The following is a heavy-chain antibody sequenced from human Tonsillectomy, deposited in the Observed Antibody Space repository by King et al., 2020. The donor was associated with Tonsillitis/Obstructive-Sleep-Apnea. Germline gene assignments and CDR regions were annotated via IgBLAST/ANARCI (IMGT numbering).Heavy chain of an antibody. CDR1: GGSFSGYY. V-gene: IGHV4-34*01. CDR3: AMGPGSLPPGGNIVVVAAAIRGAWYFDY. CDR2: INHSGST. Sequence: VQLQQWGAGLLKPSETLSLTCAVYGGSFSGYYWSWIRQPPGKGLEWIGEINHSGSTNYNPSLKSRVTISVDTSKNQFSLKLSSVTAADTAVYYCAMGPGSLPPGGNIVVVAAAIRGAWYFDYWGQGTPVTVSS. J-gene: IGHJ4*02. D-gene: IGHD2-2*02.